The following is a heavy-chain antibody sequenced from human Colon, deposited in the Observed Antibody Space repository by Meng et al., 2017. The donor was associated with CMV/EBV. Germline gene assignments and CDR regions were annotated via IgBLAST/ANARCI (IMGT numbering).Heavy chain of an antibody. CDR1: GDSISSGDYY. CDR2: IYDSGST. CDR3: ARQQGSGSYVDSFDN. J-gene: IGHJ4*02. Sequence: SGDSISSGDYYWSGIRQSPGKGLEWIGYIYDSGSTFYSPTLRSRVVVSVDKSTNQFFLRLTSVTAADTAVYYCARQQGSGSYVDSFDNWGQGILVTVSS. D-gene: IGHD3-10*01. V-gene: IGHV4-30-4*01.